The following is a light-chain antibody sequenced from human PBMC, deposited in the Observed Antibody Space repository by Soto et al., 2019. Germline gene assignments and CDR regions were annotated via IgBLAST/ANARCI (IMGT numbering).Light chain of an antibody. CDR2: DVS. J-gene: IGLJ1*01. Sequence: QSALTQPASGSGSPGQSITISCTGTSSDVGGYNYVSWYQHHPGKAPKLMIYDVSNQPSGVSNRFSGSKSGNTASLTISGLQPEDEADYYCSSYTTSNTRQIVFGTGTKVTVL. CDR3: SSYTTSNTRQIV. V-gene: IGLV2-14*03. CDR1: SSDVGGYNY.